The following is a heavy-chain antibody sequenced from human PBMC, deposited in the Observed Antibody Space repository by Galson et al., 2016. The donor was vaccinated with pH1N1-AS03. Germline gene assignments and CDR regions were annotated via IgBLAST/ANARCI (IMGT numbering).Heavy chain of an antibody. CDR2: NIPIVGIT. CDR3: ARDGNYGMDV. Sequence: SVKVSCKVSGGTFSSYAISWVRQAPGQGLEWMARNIPIVGITNFAQRFQGRVTTTADKSRTTAYMAWSSLRFEDTAVYYCARDGNYGMDVWGQGTTVTVSS. J-gene: IGHJ6*02. V-gene: IGHV1-69*04. CDR1: GGTFSSYA.